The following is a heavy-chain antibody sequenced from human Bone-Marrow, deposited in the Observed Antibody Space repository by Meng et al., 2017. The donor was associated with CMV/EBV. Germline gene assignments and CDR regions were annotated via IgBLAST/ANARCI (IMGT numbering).Heavy chain of an antibody. J-gene: IGHJ6*02. Sequence: LSLTCAASGFTFSSYSMNWVRQAPGKGLEWVSSISSSSSYIYYADSVKGRFTISRDNAKNSLYLQMNSLRAEDTAVYYCARVCSSTSCHYYYYGMDVWGQGTTVTVSS. CDR1: GFTFSSYS. CDR3: ARVCSSTSCHYYYYGMDV. CDR2: ISSSSSYI. D-gene: IGHD2-2*01. V-gene: IGHV3-21*01.